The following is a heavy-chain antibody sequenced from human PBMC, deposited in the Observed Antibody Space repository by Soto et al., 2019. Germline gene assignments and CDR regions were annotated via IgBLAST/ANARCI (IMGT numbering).Heavy chain of an antibody. D-gene: IGHD2-2*02. CDR3: ASSWLYYMDI. J-gene: IGHJ6*02. Sequence: PSETLCLTCSVSGGSISSGYYYWSWIRQPPGKDLEWIGNIYYRGNTYYNSSFKSRLIISIDTSNNHFPLKVVSVTAADTAVYYCASSWLYYMDIWGQGTMVTVSS. CDR2: IYYRGNT. V-gene: IGHV4-30-4*01. CDR1: GGSISSGYYY.